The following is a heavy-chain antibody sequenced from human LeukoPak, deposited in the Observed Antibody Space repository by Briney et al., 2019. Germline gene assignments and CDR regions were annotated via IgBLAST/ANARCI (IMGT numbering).Heavy chain of an antibody. D-gene: IGHD4-17*01. V-gene: IGHV3-23*01. CDR1: GFTFSSYA. Sequence: GGSLRLSCAASGFTFSSYAMSWVRQGPGKGLEWVSSITGSGVSTYYADSVKGRFTISRDNSKNTLYLQMNSLRAEDTAVYYCAKVFGDYGAFDIWGQGTMATVSS. CDR3: AKVFGDYGAFDI. J-gene: IGHJ3*02. CDR2: ITGSGVST.